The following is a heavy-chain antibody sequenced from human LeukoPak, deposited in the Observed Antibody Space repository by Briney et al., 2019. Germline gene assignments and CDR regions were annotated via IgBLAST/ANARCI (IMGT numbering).Heavy chain of an antibody. J-gene: IGHJ4*02. D-gene: IGHD3-10*01. V-gene: IGHV3-48*01. CDR1: GFTFSSYS. CDR3: ARVWFGYFFQ. CDR2: ISSSSSTI. Sequence: GGSLRLSCAASGFTFSSYSMNWVRQAPGKGLEWVSYISSSSSTIYYADSVKGRFTISRDNAKNSLYLQMNSVRVEDTAVYYCARVWFGYFFQWGQGALVTVSS.